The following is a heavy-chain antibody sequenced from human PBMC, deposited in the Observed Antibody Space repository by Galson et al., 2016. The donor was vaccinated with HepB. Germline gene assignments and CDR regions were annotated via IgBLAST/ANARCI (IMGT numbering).Heavy chain of an antibody. V-gene: IGHV2-5*04. Sequence: PALVKPTQTLTLTCTFSGFSLNTHGVGVGWIRQPPGKALEWLALIYWNGDYRLRPSLRSRLTITMDTSRNQVVLTMTNMDPVDTGTYYCVQSRRVTTVTRTFLAWFDPWGQGALVTVSS. J-gene: IGHJ5*02. CDR3: VQSRRVTTVTRTFLAWFDP. CDR1: GFSLNTHGVG. D-gene: IGHD4-11*01. CDR2: IYWNGDY.